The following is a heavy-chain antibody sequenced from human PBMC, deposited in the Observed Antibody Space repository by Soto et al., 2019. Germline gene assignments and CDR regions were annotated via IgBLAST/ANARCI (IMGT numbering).Heavy chain of an antibody. D-gene: IGHD3-22*01. CDR1: GYTFMTYG. J-gene: IGHJ4*02. Sequence: QVELVQSGAEVKKPGASVKVSCEASGYTFMTYGVSWVQQAPGQGLNWLGWISTYNGNTMYAERLQGRVTMTTDTTTNTAYMELRNLRSDDTAVYYCARGPTDYYDNSANYFLDYWGQGTLVTVSS. CDR3: ARGPTDYYDNSANYFLDY. CDR2: ISTYNGNT. V-gene: IGHV1-18*01.